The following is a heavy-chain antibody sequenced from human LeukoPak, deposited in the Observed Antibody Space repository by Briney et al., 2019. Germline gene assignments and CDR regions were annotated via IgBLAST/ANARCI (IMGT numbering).Heavy chain of an antibody. J-gene: IGHJ3*02. CDR3: ARHYAAAGAFDI. CDR1: GGSISTYY. D-gene: IGHD6-13*01. CDR2: IYYSGNT. V-gene: IGHV4-59*08. Sequence: SETLSLTCTVSGGSISTYYWSWLRQPPGKGLEWIGYIYYSGNTNYNPSLKSRVTISVDTSKNQFSLKLSSVTAADTAVHYCARHYAAAGAFDIWGQGTMVTVSS.